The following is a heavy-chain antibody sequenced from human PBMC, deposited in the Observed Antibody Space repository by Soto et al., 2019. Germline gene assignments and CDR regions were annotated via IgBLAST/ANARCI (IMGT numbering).Heavy chain of an antibody. CDR3: ATPTAIPYIVVVPAAINESNY. J-gene: IGHJ4*02. CDR2: ISGSGGST. V-gene: IGHV3-23*01. Sequence: EVQLLESGGGLVQPGGSLRLSCAASGFTFSSYAMSWVRQAPGKGLEWVSAISGSGGSTYYADSVKGRFTISRDNSKNTLYLQMNSLRAEDTAVYYCATPTAIPYIVVVPAAINESNYLGQGTLVTVSS. D-gene: IGHD2-2*01. CDR1: GFTFSSYA.